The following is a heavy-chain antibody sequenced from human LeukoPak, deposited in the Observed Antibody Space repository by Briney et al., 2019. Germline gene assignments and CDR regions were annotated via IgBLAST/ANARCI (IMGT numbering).Heavy chain of an antibody. J-gene: IGHJ4*02. CDR1: GYTFTSYY. D-gene: IGHD2-2*01. Sequence: ASVKVSCKASGYTFTSYYMHWVRQAPGQGLEWMGIINPSGGSTSYAQKFHGRVTMTRDTSTSTVYMELSSLTSEDTAVYSCTRGGYCSRPSCLDFDYWGQGTLVTVSS. CDR3: TRGGYCSRPSCLDFDY. CDR2: INPSGGST. V-gene: IGHV1-46*01.